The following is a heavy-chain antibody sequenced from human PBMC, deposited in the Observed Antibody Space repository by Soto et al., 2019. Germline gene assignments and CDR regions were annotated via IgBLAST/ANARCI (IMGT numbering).Heavy chain of an antibody. Sequence: EVQLLQSGGGLVQPGGSLRLSCTASTFNFADYAMSWVRQAPGKGLEWLATTSRSDGSTYYPESLEGRFSISKDNSKNTWSLQMNSLGGEDTAIYYGPRICGTCDYGMDVWGQGTTVTVSS. D-gene: IGHD1-26*01. J-gene: IGHJ6*02. CDR3: PRICGTCDYGMDV. V-gene: IGHV3-23*01. CDR2: TSRSDGST. CDR1: TFNFADYA.